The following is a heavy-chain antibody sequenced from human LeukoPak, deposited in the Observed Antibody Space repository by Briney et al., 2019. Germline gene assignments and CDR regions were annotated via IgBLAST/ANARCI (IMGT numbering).Heavy chain of an antibody. D-gene: IGHD3-10*01. J-gene: IGHJ4*02. CDR3: ASGGPMVRVNS. CDR1: GGSSSSYY. V-gene: IGHV4-59*01. Sequence: SQTLSLTCTVSGGSSSSYYWSWIRQPPGKGLEWIGYINYSGSTNYNPSLKSRVTISVDTSKNQFSLKLTSVTAADTAVYYCASGGPMVRVNSWGQGTLVTVSS. CDR2: INYSGST.